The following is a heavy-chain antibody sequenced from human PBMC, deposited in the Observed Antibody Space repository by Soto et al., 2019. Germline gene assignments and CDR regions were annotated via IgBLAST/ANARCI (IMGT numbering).Heavy chain of an antibody. V-gene: IGHV4-59*01. Sequence: LQESGPRLVKPSETLSLNCTVSGDAISNYYWSWIRQTPGRGLEWIGCVHESGSTDYNPSLKGRVTISLHTSKSQFSLSLRSATAADTATYYCARGTRALITSFFAYWGQGIPVTVSS. D-gene: IGHD1-20*01. CDR1: GDAISNYY. J-gene: IGHJ4*02. CDR3: ARGTRALITSFFAY. CDR2: VHESGST.